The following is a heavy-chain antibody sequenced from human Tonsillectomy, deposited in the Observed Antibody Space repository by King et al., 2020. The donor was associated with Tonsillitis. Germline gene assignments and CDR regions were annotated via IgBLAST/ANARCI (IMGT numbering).Heavy chain of an antibody. CDR1: GGSVSSGSYY. Sequence: QLQESGPGLVKPSETLSLTCTVSGGSVSSGSYYWSWIRQPPGKGLEWIGYIYYSGSTNYNPSLKSRVTISVDTSKNQFSLKLSSVTAADTAVYYCASTQGSGYYDSIVDYWGQGTLVTVSS. D-gene: IGHD3-22*01. V-gene: IGHV4-61*01. CDR3: ASTQGSGYYDSIVDY. J-gene: IGHJ4*02. CDR2: IYYSGST.